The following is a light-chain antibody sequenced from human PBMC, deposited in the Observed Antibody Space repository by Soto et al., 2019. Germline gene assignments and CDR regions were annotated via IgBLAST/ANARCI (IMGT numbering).Light chain of an antibody. CDR1: NSNIGSNT. V-gene: IGLV1-44*01. J-gene: IGLJ3*02. CDR2: SNN. Sequence: QSVLTQPPSASGTPGQRVTISCSGSNSNIGSNTVNWYQQLPGTAPKLLIYSNNQRPSGVPDRFSGSKSGTSASLAISGLQSEDEADYYCAAWDDSLNGSNWVFGGGTKLTVL. CDR3: AAWDDSLNGSNWV.